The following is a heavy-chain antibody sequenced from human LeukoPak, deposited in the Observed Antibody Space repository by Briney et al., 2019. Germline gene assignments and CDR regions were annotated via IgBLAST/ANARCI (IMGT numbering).Heavy chain of an antibody. D-gene: IGHD3-22*01. CDR3: ASSLSRYYYDSSGYAFDY. Sequence: SQTLSLTCAVSGGSISSGGYSWNWIQQPPGKGLEWIGYIYHSGSTYYNPSLKSRVTISVDRSKNQFSLKLSSVTAADTAVYYCASSLSRYYYDSSGYAFDYWGQGTLVTVSS. CDR1: GGSISSGGYS. V-gene: IGHV4-30-2*01. CDR2: IYHSGST. J-gene: IGHJ4*02.